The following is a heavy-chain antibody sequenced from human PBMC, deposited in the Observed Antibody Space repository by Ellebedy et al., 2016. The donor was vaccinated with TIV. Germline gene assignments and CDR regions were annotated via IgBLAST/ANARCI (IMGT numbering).Heavy chain of an antibody. CDR1: GGSVSNTRYY. V-gene: IGHV4-39*01. CDR2: VYYSGSP. J-gene: IGHJ4*02. D-gene: IGHD2-21*02. Sequence: MPSETLSLTCGVSGGSVSNTRYYWDWIRQHPGKGLEWIGSVYYSGSPYYSPSFKSRVTLSADTSKNQFSLNLRTATAADTAVYYCARTDPWQPIDDWGQGILVSVSS. CDR3: ARTDPWQPIDD.